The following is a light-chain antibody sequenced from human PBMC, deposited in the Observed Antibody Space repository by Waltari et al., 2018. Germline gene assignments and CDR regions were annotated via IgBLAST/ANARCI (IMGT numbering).Light chain of an antibody. J-gene: IGKJ3*01. CDR1: QTVLDTSNNKNY. V-gene: IGKV4-1*01. CDR2: WAS. Sequence: DIVMTQSPDSLAVSLGERATINCKSSQTVLDTSNNKNYLAWYQQKSGQPPKVLVYWASTRESWVPDRFSGSGSGTDFTLTIDNLQANDVAIYYCQQYYTVPVSFGPGNTVDLK. CDR3: QQYYTVPVS.